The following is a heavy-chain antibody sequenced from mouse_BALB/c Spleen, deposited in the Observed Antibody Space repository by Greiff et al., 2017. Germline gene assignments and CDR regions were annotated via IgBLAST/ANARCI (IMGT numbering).Heavy chain of an antibody. V-gene: IGHV1-7*01. Sequence: QVQLQQSGAELAKPGASVKMSCKASGYTFTSYWMHWVKQRPGQGLEWIGYINPSTGYTEYNQKFKDKATLTADKSSSTAYMQLSSLTSEDSAVYYCARGTYYYGSSYVWYFDVWGAGTTVTVSS. D-gene: IGHD1-1*01. CDR2: INPSTGYT. J-gene: IGHJ1*01. CDR3: ARGTYYYGSSYVWYFDV. CDR1: GYTFTSYW.